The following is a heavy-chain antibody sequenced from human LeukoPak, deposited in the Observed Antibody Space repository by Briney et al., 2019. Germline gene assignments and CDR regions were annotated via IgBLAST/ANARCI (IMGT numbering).Heavy chain of an antibody. V-gene: IGHV4-31*03. J-gene: IGHJ4*02. CDR3: ARDTMVRGDYFDY. CDR1: GGSISSGGYY. CDR2: IYYSGST. D-gene: IGHD3-10*01. Sequence: SETLSLTCTVSGGSISSGGYYWSWIRQHPGKGLEWIGYIYYSGSTYYNPSLKSRVTISVDTPKNQFSLKLSSVTAADTAVYYCARDTMVRGDYFDYWGQGTLVTVSS.